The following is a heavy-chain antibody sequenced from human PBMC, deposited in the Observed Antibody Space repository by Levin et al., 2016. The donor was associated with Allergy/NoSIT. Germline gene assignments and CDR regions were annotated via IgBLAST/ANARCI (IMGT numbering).Heavy chain of an antibody. J-gene: IGHJ5*02. Sequence: WIRQPPGKGLEWIGYIYYSGSTYYNPSLKSRVTISVDTSKNQFSLKLSSVTAADTAVYYCARVRGLGSNWFDPWGQGTLVTVSS. V-gene: IGHV4-30-4*01. CDR2: IYYSGST. CDR3: ARVRGLGSNWFDP.